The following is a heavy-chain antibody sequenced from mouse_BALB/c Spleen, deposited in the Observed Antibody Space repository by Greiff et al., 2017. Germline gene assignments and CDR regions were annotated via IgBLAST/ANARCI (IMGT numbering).Heavy chain of an antibody. CDR1: GFSLTSYG. CDR2: IWSGGST. V-gene: IGHV2-2*02. J-gene: IGHJ4*01. Sequence: QVQLKQSGPGLVQPSQSLSITCTASGFSLTSYGVHWVRQSPGKGLEWLGVIWSGGSTDYYAAFISRLSISKDNSKSQVFFKMNSLQANDTAIYYCARDNANGAMDYWGQGTSVTVSS. CDR3: ARDNANGAMDY. D-gene: IGHD4-1*01.